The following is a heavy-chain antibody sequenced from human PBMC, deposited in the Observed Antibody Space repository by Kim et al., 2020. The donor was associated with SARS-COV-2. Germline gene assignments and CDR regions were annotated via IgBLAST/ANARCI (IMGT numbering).Heavy chain of an antibody. CDR3: ARSTDGYYDY. D-gene: IGHD3-22*01. Sequence: GGSLRLSCAASGFNFNIYSMNWVRQAPGKGLEWISYINADNTVHYADSVRGQFTISRDNARNTVYLQVNGLRDDAATYYCARSTDGYYDYWGRGNLVTVSS. J-gene: IGHJ4*02. V-gene: IGHV3-48*02. CDR2: INADNTV. CDR1: GFNFNIYS.